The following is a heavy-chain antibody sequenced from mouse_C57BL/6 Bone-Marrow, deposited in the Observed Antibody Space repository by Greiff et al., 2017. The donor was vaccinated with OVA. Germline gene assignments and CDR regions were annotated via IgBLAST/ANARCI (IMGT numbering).Heavy chain of an antibody. D-gene: IGHD4-1*01. CDR1: GFTFSDYY. CDR2: ISNGGGST. CDR3: ARHDWDGGDY. J-gene: IGHJ2*01. V-gene: IGHV5-12*01. Sequence: DVKLVESGGGLVQPGGSLKLSCAASGFTFSDYYMYWVRQTPEKRLEWVAYISNGGGSTYYPDTVKGRFTISRDNAKNTLYLQMSRLKSEDTAMYYCARHDWDGGDYWGQGTTLTVSS.